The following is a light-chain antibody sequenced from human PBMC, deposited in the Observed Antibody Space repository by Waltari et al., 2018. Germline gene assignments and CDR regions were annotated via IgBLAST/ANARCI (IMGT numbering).Light chain of an antibody. V-gene: IGKV1-9*01. CDR2: SAS. CDR3: QKLNSYPPTT. J-gene: IGKJ5*01. Sequence: DIQLTQSPSFLSASVGDRVTITCRARQGISSYLAWYQQKPGRAPKLLIYSASTLQSGVPSRFSGSGSGTEFTLTISSLQPEDFATYYCQKLNSYPPTTFGQGTRLEIK. CDR1: QGISSY.